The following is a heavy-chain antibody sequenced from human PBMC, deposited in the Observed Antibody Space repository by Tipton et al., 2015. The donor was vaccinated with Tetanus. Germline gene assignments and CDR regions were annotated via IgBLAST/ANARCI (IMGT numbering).Heavy chain of an antibody. CDR2: IYFQGDT. J-gene: IGHJ5*02. D-gene: IGHD6-13*01. V-gene: IGHV4-39*02. CDR3: ARDPGIASAGLWFDP. Sequence: TLSLTCTVSGASISDKKYYWGWIRQAPGKGLEWIASIYFQGDTYYSPSLKSRLTIDVDTSQNLFSLSLTSVTVADTAVYYCARDPGIASAGLWFDPWGQGTLVTVSS. CDR1: GASISDKKYY.